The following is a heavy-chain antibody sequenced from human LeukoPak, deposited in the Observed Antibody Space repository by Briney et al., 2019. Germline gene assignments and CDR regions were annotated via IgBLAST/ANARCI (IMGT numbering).Heavy chain of an antibody. V-gene: IGHV3-30-3*01. D-gene: IGHD1-26*01. J-gene: IGHJ3*01. Sequence: SCKASGYTFTSYYMHWVRQAPGKGLEWVAVISYDGSNKYYADSVKGRFTISRDNSKNTLYLQMNSLRAEDTAVYYCASSGGSYFVPWGQGTMVTVSS. CDR1: GYTFTSYY. CDR2: ISYDGSNK. CDR3: ASSGGSYFVP.